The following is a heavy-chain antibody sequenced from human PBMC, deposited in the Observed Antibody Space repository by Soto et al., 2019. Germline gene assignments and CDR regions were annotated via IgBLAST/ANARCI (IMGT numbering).Heavy chain of an antibody. Sequence: ASVKVSCKTSGYAFPHYVINWVRQAPGHGLEWMGFSTHTGNTNYAQNFQGRVVLTTDKSTSTAYMEVTSLRSDDTAVYYCARSGEHPLDYWGQGTPVTAPQ. CDR1: GYAFPHYV. V-gene: IGHV1-18*01. CDR3: ARSGEHPLDY. D-gene: IGHD1-26*01. CDR2: STHTGNT. J-gene: IGHJ4*02.